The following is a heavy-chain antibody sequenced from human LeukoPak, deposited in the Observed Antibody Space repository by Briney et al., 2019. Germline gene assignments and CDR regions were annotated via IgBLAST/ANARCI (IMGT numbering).Heavy chain of an antibody. CDR2: IYYSGTT. J-gene: IGHJ3*02. Sequence: PSGTLSLTCTVSGGSISSFYWSWIRQPPGKGLEWIGYIYYSGTTNYNPSLKSRVTISVDTSKKRFSLKLSSVTAADTAVYYCARFRPKTYYDILTGSYKGTASDIWGQGTMVTVSS. V-gene: IGHV4-59*01. CDR1: GGSISSFY. CDR3: ARFRPKTYYDILTGSYKGTASDI. D-gene: IGHD3-9*01.